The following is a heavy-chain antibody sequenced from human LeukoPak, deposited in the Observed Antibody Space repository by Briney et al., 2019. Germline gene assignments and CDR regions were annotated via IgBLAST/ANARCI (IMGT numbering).Heavy chain of an antibody. CDR3: ARAGDLPPPQYYYYYYYMDV. Sequence: SVRVSCKASGYTFTGYYMHWVRQAPGQGLEWMGWINPNSGGTNYAQKFQGRVTMTRDTSISTAYMELSRLRSDDTAVYYCARAGDLPPPQYYYYYYYMDVWGKGTTVTVSS. CDR1: GYTFTGYY. J-gene: IGHJ6*03. V-gene: IGHV1-2*02. D-gene: IGHD7-27*01. CDR2: INPNSGGT.